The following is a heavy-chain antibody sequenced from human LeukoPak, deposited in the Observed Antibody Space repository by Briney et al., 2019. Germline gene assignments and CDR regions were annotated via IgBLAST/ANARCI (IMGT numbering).Heavy chain of an antibody. CDR2: IRSDGDD. CDR3: VRDVHWAFDM. V-gene: IGHV3-48*02. J-gene: IGHJ3*02. Sequence: GGSLRLSRAASGFTFSSDPMNWVRQAPGKGLEWISNIRSDGDDFYADTVKGRFTISRDNAKNSLYLQMNSLKEEDTAVYYCVRDVHWAFDMWGQGTMVTVST. D-gene: IGHD6-6*01. CDR1: GFTFSSDP.